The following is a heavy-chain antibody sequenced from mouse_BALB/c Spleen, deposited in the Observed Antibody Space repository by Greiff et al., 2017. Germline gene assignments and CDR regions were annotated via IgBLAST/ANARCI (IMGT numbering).Heavy chain of an antibody. CDR1: GFTFSSYA. V-gene: IGHV5-6-5*01. Sequence: VQLKESGGGLVKPGGSLKLSCAASGFTFSSYAMSWVRQTPEKRLEWVASISSGGSTYYPDSVKGRFTISRDNARNILYLQMSSLRSEDTAMYYCARGGDYDSFDYWGQGTTLTVSS. CDR2: ISSGGST. CDR3: ARGGDYDSFDY. J-gene: IGHJ2*01. D-gene: IGHD2-4*01.